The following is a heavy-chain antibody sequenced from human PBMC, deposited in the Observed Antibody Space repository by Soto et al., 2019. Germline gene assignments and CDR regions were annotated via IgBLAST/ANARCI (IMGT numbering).Heavy chain of an antibody. D-gene: IGHD3-16*02. CDR1: GLTFSKYW. CDR2: IKHDGSEK. CDR3: ASVRSSPGYHGLRV. J-gene: IGHJ3*01. Sequence: EVQLVESGGGLVQPGGSLRLSCAASGLTFSKYWMTWVRQAPGKGLEWVATIKHDGSEKSNLDSVEGRFTTSRDNAKYLLSPQVTSLTAAAPAVYLCASVRSSPGYHGLRVWAEGVMVSV. V-gene: IGHV3-7*03.